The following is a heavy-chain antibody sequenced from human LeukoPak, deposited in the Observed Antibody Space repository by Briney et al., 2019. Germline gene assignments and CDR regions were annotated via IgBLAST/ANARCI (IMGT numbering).Heavy chain of an antibody. CDR3: ALRGYQQPFDY. CDR2: ISSSSSYI. V-gene: IGHV3-21*01. J-gene: IGHJ4*02. Sequence: GGSLRLSCAASGFTFSSYSTNWVRQAPGKGLEWVSSISSSSSYIYYADLVKGRFTISRDNAKNSLYLQMNSLRAEDTAVYYCALRGYQQPFDYWGQGTLVTVSS. D-gene: IGHD6-13*01. CDR1: GFTFSSYS.